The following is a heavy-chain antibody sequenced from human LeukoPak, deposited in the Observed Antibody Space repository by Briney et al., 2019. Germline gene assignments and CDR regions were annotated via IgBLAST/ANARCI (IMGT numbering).Heavy chain of an antibody. Sequence: PGGSLRLSCAASGFTFSNDWMNWVHRAPGQGLEWVANINQDGSGKYYVDSVKGRFTISRDNAKNSLFLQMNSLRAEDTAVYYCARGLRWVDYWGQGTLVTVSS. J-gene: IGHJ4*02. CDR1: GFTFSNDW. D-gene: IGHD4-23*01. CDR2: INQDGSGK. CDR3: ARGLRWVDY. V-gene: IGHV3-7*03.